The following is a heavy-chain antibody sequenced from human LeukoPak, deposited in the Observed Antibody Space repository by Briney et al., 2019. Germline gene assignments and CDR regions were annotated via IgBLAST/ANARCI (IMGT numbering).Heavy chain of an antibody. D-gene: IGHD6-6*01. V-gene: IGHV4-61*02. CDR2: IYISGST. J-gene: IGHJ4*02. Sequence: SETLSLTCTVSSGSITSDDYYWSWIRQPAGKGLEWIGRIYISGSTYYNPSLKSRVTIPLDASKNRFSLKLSSVTAADTAVYYCARVSSSAPTKLDYWGQGTLVTVSS. CDR1: SGSITSDDYY. CDR3: ARVSSSAPTKLDY.